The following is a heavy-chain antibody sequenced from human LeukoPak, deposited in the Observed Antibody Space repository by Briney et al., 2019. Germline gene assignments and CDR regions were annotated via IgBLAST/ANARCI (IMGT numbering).Heavy chain of an antibody. CDR3: ARDFEGCSGGSCYLSLGY. Sequence: ASAKVSCKASGYTFTSYYMHWVRQAPGQGLEWMGIINPSGGSASYAQNFQGRVTMTRDTSTSTVYMVLSSLRSEDTALYYCARDFEGCSGGSCYLSLGYWGQGTLVTVSS. CDR2: INPSGGSA. V-gene: IGHV1-46*01. CDR1: GYTFTSYY. J-gene: IGHJ4*02. D-gene: IGHD2-15*01.